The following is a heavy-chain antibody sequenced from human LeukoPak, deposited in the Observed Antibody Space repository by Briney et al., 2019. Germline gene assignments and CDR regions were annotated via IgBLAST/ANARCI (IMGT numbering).Heavy chain of an antibody. CDR1: GFTFSSYS. V-gene: IGHV3-66*01. CDR2: IYSGGST. D-gene: IGHD6-13*01. Sequence: GGSLRLSCAASGFTFSSYSMNWVRQAPGKGLEWVSVIYSGGSTYYADSVKGRFTISRDNSKNTLYLQMNSLRAEDTAVYYCARERGAGLSSSWVDYWGQGTLVTVSS. CDR3: ARERGAGLSSSWVDY. J-gene: IGHJ4*02.